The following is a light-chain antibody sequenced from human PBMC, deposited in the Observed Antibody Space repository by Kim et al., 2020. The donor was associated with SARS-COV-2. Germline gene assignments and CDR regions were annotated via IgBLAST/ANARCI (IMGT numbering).Light chain of an antibody. CDR2: DVS. CDR3: QQYNNWPPFT. CDR1: QSVSTN. J-gene: IGKJ3*01. Sequence: EIVMTQSPATLSVSPGEGATLSCRASQSVSTNLAWYQQKPGQAPRLLIYDVSTRATGIPARFSGSGSGTEFTLTINNLQSEDSALYYCQQYNNWPPFTFGPGTKVDIK. V-gene: IGKV3-15*01.